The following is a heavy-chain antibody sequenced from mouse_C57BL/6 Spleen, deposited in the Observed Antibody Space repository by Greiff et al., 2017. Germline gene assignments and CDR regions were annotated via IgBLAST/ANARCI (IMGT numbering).Heavy chain of an antibody. D-gene: IGHD2-1*01. CDR3: ARRDLLEAMDY. CDR2: IYPGSGST. J-gene: IGHJ4*01. CDR1: GYTFTSYW. V-gene: IGHV1-55*01. Sequence: QVQLQQPGAEFVKPGASVKMSCKASGYTFTSYWMTWVRQSPGQGLEWIGDIYPGSGSTNYNEKVKSKATLTVATCASRQYMQLSGGKSEDSAVYYCARRDLLEAMDYWGQGTSVTVSS.